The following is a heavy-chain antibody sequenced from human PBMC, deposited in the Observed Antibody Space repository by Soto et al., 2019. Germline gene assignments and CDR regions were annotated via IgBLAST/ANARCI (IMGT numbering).Heavy chain of an antibody. J-gene: IGHJ6*02. Sequence: QVQLQESGPGLVKPSETLSLTCSVSGDSISSYYWNWIRQPPGKGLEWIGYFSYTGPTNYNPSLKSRVTISADTSKNQFFLKLSSVTAADTAVYYCGRHLFSDGWVQGTTVTVSS. CDR2: FSYTGPT. D-gene: IGHD2-21*01. CDR3: GRHLFSDG. CDR1: GDSISSYY. V-gene: IGHV4-59*08.